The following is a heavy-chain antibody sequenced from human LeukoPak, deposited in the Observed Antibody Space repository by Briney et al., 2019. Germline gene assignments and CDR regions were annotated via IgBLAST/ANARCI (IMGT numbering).Heavy chain of an antibody. CDR2: INHSGST. D-gene: IGHD3-22*01. CDR3: ARWQFILVDDSSGYHSH. CDR1: GGSFSGYY. Sequence: SETLSLTCAVYGGSFSGYYWSWIRQPPGKGLEWIGEINHSGSTNYNPSLKSRVTISVDTSKNQFSLKLSSVTAADTAVYYCARWQFILVDDSSGYHSHWGQGTLVTVSS. V-gene: IGHV4-34*01. J-gene: IGHJ4*02.